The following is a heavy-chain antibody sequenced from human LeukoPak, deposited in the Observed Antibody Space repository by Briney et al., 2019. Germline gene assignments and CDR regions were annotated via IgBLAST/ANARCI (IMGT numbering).Heavy chain of an antibody. J-gene: IGHJ4*02. V-gene: IGHV3-74*01. CDR1: GFTFSTFW. Sequence: GGSLRLSCEASGFTFSTFWMQWVRQAPGKGLISVSRIKSDGTGAAYADPVKGRFTISRDNAKNTLYLQMNSLGVEDTAVYYCARDGDWVGGSIDYWGQGTLVTVSS. CDR2: IKSDGTGA. D-gene: IGHD2-21*01. CDR3: ARDGDWVGGSIDY.